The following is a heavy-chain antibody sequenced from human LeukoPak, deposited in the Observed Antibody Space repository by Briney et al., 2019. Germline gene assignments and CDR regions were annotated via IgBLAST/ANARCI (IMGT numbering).Heavy chain of an antibody. V-gene: IGHV3-11*04. CDR2: ISSSGSTI. CDR3: ARADSLGNYYDV. J-gene: IGHJ4*02. Sequence: PGGSLRLSCAASGFTFSDYYMSWIRQAPGKGLEWVSYISSSGSTIYYADSVKGRFTISRDNAKNSLYLQMNSLRAEDTAVYFCARADSLGNYYDVWGQGTLVTVSS. D-gene: IGHD3-10*01. CDR1: GFTFSDYY.